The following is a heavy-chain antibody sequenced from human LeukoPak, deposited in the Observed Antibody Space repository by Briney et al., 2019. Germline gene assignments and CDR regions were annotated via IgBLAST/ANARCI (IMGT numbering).Heavy chain of an antibody. CDR2: ISYSGGT. J-gene: IGHJ6*03. CDR3: ARGNFVPRSYSSRPYYYYMDV. CDR1: GDSISRYY. D-gene: IGHD6-13*01. V-gene: IGHV4-59*12. Sequence: NPSETLSLTCTVSGDSISRYYWSWIRQPPGKGLEWIGYISYSGGTSYNPSLKSRVTISLDTSKNQFSLKLSSVTAADTAVYYCARGNFVPRSYSSRPYYYYMDVWGKGTTVTVSS.